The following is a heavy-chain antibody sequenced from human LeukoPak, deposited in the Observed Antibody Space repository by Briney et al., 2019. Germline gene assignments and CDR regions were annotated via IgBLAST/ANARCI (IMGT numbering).Heavy chain of an antibody. V-gene: IGHV4-34*01. J-gene: IGHJ5*02. CDR3: AREGDGYNGPGYWFDP. D-gene: IGHD5-24*01. CDR1: GGSFSDYY. Sequence: PSETLSLTCAVYGGSFSDYYWNWVRQPPGKGLEWIGEINDSGSTNYNPSLKSRVTMSVDTSKNQFSLKLSSVTAADTAVYYCAREGDGYNGPGYWFDPRGQGTLVTVSS. CDR2: INDSGST.